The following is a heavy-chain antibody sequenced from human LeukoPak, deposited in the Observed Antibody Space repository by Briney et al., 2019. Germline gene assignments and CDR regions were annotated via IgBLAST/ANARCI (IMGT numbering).Heavy chain of an antibody. CDR1: GGSISSYY. Sequence: SETLSLTCTVSGGSISSYYWSWIRQPAGKGLEWIGRIYTSGSTNYNPSLKSRVTMSVDTSKNQFSLKLSSVTAADTAVYYCATSAAVAGWMGYFDYWGQGTLVTVSS. CDR3: ATSAAVAGWMGYFDY. V-gene: IGHV4-4*07. D-gene: IGHD6-19*01. J-gene: IGHJ4*02. CDR2: IYTSGST.